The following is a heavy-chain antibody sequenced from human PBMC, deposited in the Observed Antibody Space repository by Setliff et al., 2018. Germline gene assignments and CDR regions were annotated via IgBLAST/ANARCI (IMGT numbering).Heavy chain of an antibody. D-gene: IGHD1-7*01. Sequence: SGPTLVNPTQTLTLTCTFSGFSLSTSGVGVGWIRQPPGKALEWLAHIFSNDEKSYSTSLKSRLTISKDTSKNQVVLTMTNMDPVDTATYYCARLTGTDYYYYYMDVWGKGTTVTVSS. V-gene: IGHV2-5*01. CDR1: GFSLSTSGVG. CDR2: IFSNDEK. CDR3: ARLTGTDYYYYYMDV. J-gene: IGHJ6*03.